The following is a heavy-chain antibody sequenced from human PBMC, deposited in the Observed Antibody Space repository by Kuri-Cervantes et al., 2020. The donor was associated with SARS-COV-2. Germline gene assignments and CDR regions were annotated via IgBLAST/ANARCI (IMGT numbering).Heavy chain of an antibody. J-gene: IGHJ6*03. CDR1: GYTFNTYG. D-gene: IGHD3-3*01. V-gene: IGHV1-18*01. CDR2: INTYNGNT. Sequence: ASVKVSCKASGYTFNTYGISWVRQAPGRGLEWMGSINTYNGNTNYAQIIQGRVTMTRDTSTSTVYMELSSLRSEDTAVYYCARGGQYYDFWSGYPTDYYYYYMDVWGKGTTVTVSS. CDR3: ARGGQYYDFWSGYPTDYYYYYMDV.